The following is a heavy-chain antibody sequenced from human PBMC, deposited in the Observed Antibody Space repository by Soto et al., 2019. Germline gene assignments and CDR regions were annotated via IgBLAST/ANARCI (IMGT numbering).Heavy chain of an antibody. CDR2: INPSGGST. J-gene: IGHJ4*01. D-gene: IGHD4-17*01. V-gene: IGHV1-46*01. CDR1: GYTFTSYY. Sequence: DASVKVSCKASGYTFTSYYMHWVRQAPGQGLEWMGIINPSGGSTSYAQKFQGRVTMTRDTSTSTVYMELSSLRSEDTAVYYCARDFSCRTRVTKTHGDFDYWSQRSLVPVSS. CDR3: ARDFSCRTRVTKTHGDFDY.